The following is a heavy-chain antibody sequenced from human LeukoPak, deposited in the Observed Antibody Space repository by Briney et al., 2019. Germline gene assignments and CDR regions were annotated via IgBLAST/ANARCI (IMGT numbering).Heavy chain of an antibody. V-gene: IGHV4-59*01. Sequence: PSETLSLTCTVSGGSISSYYWSWIRQPPGKGLEWIGYIYYSGSTNYNPSLKSRVTISVDTSKNQFSLKLSSVTAADTAVYYCARVPGSLEYFDWLLRPNWYFDLWGRGTLVTVSS. CDR2: IYYSGST. CDR1: GGSISSYY. D-gene: IGHD3-9*01. J-gene: IGHJ2*01. CDR3: ARVPGSLEYFDWLLRPNWYFDL.